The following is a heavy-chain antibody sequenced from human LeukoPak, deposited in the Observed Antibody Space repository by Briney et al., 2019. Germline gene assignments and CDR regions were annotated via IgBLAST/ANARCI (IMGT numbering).Heavy chain of an antibody. CDR2: IYYIGST. CDR3: ARDDTYFYDSSGHGFDF. CDR1: GGSISSYY. Sequence: SETLSLTCTVSGGSISSYYWSWIRQPPGKGLEWIGSIYYIGSTHYNPSLKRRVTISVDTSKNQFSLKLTSVTAADTALYFCARDDTYFYDSSGHGFDFWGPGTLVTVSS. V-gene: IGHV4-39*07. D-gene: IGHD3-22*01. J-gene: IGHJ4*02.